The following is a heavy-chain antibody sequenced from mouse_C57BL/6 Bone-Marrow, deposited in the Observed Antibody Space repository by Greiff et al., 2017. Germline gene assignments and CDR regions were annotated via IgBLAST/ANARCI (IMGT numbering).Heavy chain of an antibody. CDR1: GYSFTSYY. Sequence: VQLQQSGPELVKPGASVKISCKASGYSFTSYYIHWVKQRPGQGLEWIGWIYPGSGNTKYNEKFKGKATLTADTSSSTAYMQLSSLTSEDSAVYYCARLGGYYPAWFAYWGQGTLVTVSA. CDR3: ARLGGYYPAWFAY. V-gene: IGHV1-66*01. D-gene: IGHD2-3*01. CDR2: IYPGSGNT. J-gene: IGHJ3*01.